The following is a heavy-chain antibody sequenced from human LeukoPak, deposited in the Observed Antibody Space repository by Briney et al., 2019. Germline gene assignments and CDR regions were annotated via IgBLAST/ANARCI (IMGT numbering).Heavy chain of an antibody. CDR2: IIPIFGTA. V-gene: IGHV1-69*13. CDR3: ARRAAAGRLEDWYFDL. CDR1: GYTFSSYA. Sequence: ASVKVSCKASGYTFSSYAISWVRQAPGQGLEWMGGIIPIFGTANYAQKFQGRVTITADESTSTAYMELSSLRSEDTAVYYCARRAAAGRLEDWYFDLWGRGTLVTVSS. J-gene: IGHJ2*01. D-gene: IGHD6-13*01.